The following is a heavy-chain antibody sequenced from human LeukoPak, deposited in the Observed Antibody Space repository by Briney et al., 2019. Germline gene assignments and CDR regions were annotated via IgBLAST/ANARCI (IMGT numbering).Heavy chain of an antibody. CDR3: ARHMVSRRTYYYDSGNVRWFDP. Sequence: PSETLSLTCTVSGDSISSSRYYWGWIRQPPGKGLEWIGSLYYSGSTYYNTSLQSRVTISVDTSKNQFSLKLSSVTAADTAVYYCARHMVSRRTYYYDSGNVRWFDPWGQGTLVTVSS. CDR1: GDSISSSRYY. J-gene: IGHJ5*02. V-gene: IGHV4-39*01. D-gene: IGHD3-10*01. CDR2: LYYSGST.